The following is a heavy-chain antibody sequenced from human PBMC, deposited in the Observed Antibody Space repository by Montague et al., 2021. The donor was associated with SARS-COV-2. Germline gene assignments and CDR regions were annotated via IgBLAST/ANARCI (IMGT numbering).Heavy chain of an antibody. D-gene: IGHD3-3*01. V-gene: IGHV4-59*01. CDR1: GGSISSYY. CDR2: IYYSGST. J-gene: IGHJ3*02. CDR3: ARAPRNYDFWSGFYDAFDI. Sequence: SETLSLTCTVSGGSISSYYWSWIRQPPGKGLEWIGYIYYSGSTNYNPSLKSRVTISVDTSKNQFSLKLSSVTAADTAVYYCARAPRNYDFWSGFYDAFDIRGQGTMVTVSS.